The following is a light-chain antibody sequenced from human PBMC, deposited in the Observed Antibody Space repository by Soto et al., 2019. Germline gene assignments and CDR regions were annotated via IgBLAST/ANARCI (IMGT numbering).Light chain of an antibody. Sequence: EIVLTQSPDTLSLSPGERATLSCRASQSVRSSLAWYQQKPGQAPRLLIYDASNRATGIPARFSGSGSGTDFTLTISILEPEDFAVYYGQQRSNWPPEVTFGPGTKVDIK. CDR3: QQRSNWPPEVT. CDR1: QSVRSS. V-gene: IGKV3-11*01. J-gene: IGKJ3*01. CDR2: DAS.